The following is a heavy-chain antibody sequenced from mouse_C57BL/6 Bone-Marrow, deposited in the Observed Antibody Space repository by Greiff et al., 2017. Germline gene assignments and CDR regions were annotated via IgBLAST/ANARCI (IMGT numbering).Heavy chain of an antibody. CDR2: INPNNGGT. D-gene: IGHD1-1*01. V-gene: IGHV1-26*01. CDR1: GYTFTDYY. Sequence: VQLQQSGPELVKPGASVKISCKASGYTFTDYYMNWVKQSHGKSLEWIGDINPNNGGTSYNQKFKGKATLTVDKSSSTAYMELRSLTSEDSAVYYCARRGDYYGSSHFDYWGQGTTLTVSS. J-gene: IGHJ2*01. CDR3: ARRGDYYGSSHFDY.